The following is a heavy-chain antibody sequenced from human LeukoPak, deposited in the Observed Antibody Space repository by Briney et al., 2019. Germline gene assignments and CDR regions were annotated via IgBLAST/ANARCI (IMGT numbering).Heavy chain of an antibody. CDR2: ISSDGSNT. D-gene: IGHD4-17*01. Sequence: PGGSLRLSCAASGFTFSSYWMHWVRQAPGKGLVWVSRISSDGSNTRYADSVKGRFTISRDNAKNTLYLQMNSLRAEDTAVYYCARGVNGDSRFHPWAQGTLVTVSS. CDR3: ARGVNGDSRFHP. J-gene: IGHJ5*02. V-gene: IGHV3-74*01. CDR1: GFTFSSYW.